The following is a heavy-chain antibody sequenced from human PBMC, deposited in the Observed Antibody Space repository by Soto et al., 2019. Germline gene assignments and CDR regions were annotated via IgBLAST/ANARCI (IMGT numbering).Heavy chain of an antibody. CDR1: GYSISSGYY. V-gene: IGHV4-38-2*01. D-gene: IGHD3-22*01. CDR2: IYHSGST. J-gene: IGHJ4*02. Sequence: SETLSLTCAVSGYSISSGYYWGWIRQPPGKGLEWIGSIYHSGSTYYNPSCKSRVTISVDTSKNQFSLKLSSVTAADTAVYYCARYKYYYDSSGYYRSYYFDYWGQGTLVTVSS. CDR3: ARYKYYYDSSGYYRSYYFDY.